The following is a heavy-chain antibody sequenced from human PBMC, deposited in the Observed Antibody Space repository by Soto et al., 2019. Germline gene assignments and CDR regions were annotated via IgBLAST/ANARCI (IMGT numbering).Heavy chain of an antibody. J-gene: IGHJ3*02. Sequence: EVQLLESGGGLVQPGGSLRLSCAASGFTFSSYAMSWVRQAPGKGLEWVSAISGSGGSTYYADSVKGRFTISRDISKNTLYLQMNSLRAEDTAVYYCAKVTGTVALQNDAFDIWGQGTMVTVSS. CDR1: GFTFSSYA. CDR3: AKVTGTVALQNDAFDI. D-gene: IGHD4-17*01. CDR2: ISGSGGST. V-gene: IGHV3-23*01.